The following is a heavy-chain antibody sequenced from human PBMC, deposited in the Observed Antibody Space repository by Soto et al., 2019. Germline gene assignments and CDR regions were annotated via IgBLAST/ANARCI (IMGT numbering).Heavy chain of an antibody. CDR2: ISHDGSST. D-gene: IGHD6-19*01. V-gene: IGHV3-74*01. CDR1: GFPFSDLW. CDR3: TSLSVAVDYFAFDI. Sequence: EVQLVESGGGLIQPGGSLRLSCTASGFPFSDLWMHWVRQAPGKGLEWVSRISHDGSSTSHADSVRGRCSISRDNDKNTGYLQMNSLRAEDTAVYYCTSLSVAVDYFAFDIWGQGTVVTVS. J-gene: IGHJ3*02.